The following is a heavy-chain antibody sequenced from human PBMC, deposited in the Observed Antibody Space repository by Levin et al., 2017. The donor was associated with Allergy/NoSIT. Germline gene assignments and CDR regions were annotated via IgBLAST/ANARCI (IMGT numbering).Heavy chain of an antibody. Sequence: ASVKVSCKASGYTFNGYYMQWVRQAPGQGLEWMGRINPNSGGANYAPKFQGRVTMTRDTSINTAYMELTSLRSDDTAIYYCARDNGIGGSYRGFDPWGQGTLVTVSS. D-gene: IGHD1-26*01. CDR2: INPNSGGA. CDR3: ARDNGIGGSYRGFDP. V-gene: IGHV1-2*02. CDR1: GYTFNGYY. J-gene: IGHJ5*02.